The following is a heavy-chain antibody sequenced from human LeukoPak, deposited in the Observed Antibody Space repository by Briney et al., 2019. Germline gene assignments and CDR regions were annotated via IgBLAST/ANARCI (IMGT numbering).Heavy chain of an antibody. CDR1: GFTFGNSW. D-gene: IGHD4-17*01. Sequence: GGSLRLSCAASGFTFGNSWMTWVRQAPGKGLEWVSAISGSGGSTYYADSVKGRFTISRDNSKNTLYLQMNSLRAEDTAVYYCAKGSPDYGDHGLLGYYYGMDVWGQGTTVTVSS. CDR2: ISGSGGST. J-gene: IGHJ6*02. V-gene: IGHV3-23*01. CDR3: AKGSPDYGDHGLLGYYYGMDV.